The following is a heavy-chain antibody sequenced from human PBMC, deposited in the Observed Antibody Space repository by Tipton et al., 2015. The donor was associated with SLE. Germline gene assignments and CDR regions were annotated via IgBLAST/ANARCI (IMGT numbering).Heavy chain of an antibody. CDR2: IYYSGST. Sequence: TLSLTCTVSGGSISSHYWSWIRQPPGKGLEWIGYIYYSGSTNYNPSLKSRVTISVDTSKNQFSLKLSSVTAADTAVYYCARPGEGGYERDYYGKDVWGQGTTVTVSS. D-gene: IGHD5-12*01. CDR3: ARPGEGGYERDYYGKDV. V-gene: IGHV4-59*08. J-gene: IGHJ6*02. CDR1: GGSISSHY.